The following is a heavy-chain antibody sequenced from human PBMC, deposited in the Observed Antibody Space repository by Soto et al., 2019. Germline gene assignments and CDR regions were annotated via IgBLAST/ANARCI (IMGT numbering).Heavy chain of an antibody. V-gene: IGHV3-23*01. Sequence: SXGSLRLSFLASGFTFSRHGLSWVRQAPGKGLEWVSTINPSGDSTFYADSVKGRFTISRDNSKNTVYLQMNSLSVGDTAVYLCAKVDVSTAGSFDYWGQGNLVTVSS. J-gene: IGHJ4*02. CDR1: GFTFSRHG. CDR3: AKVDVSTAGSFDY. CDR2: INPSGDST. D-gene: IGHD6-13*01.